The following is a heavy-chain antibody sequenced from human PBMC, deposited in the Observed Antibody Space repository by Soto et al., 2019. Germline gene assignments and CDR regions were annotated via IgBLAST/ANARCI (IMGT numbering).Heavy chain of an antibody. CDR3: ARDYGDYDFLDY. V-gene: IGHV3-30-3*01. Sequence: QVQLVESGGGVVQPGRSLRLSCAASGFTFSSYAMHWVRQAPGKVLEWVAVISYDGSNKYYADSVKGRFTISRDNSKNTLYLQMNSLIPEDTAVYYCARDYGDYDFLDYWGQGTLVTVSS. J-gene: IGHJ4*02. CDR1: GFTFSSYA. D-gene: IGHD4-17*01. CDR2: ISYDGSNK.